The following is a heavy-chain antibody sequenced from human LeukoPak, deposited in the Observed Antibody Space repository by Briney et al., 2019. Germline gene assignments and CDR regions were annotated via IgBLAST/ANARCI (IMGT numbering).Heavy chain of an antibody. CDR2: IKQDESEK. CDR3: ARDRNEWELPYYYYMDV. D-gene: IGHD1-26*01. CDR1: GFTFSSYW. Sequence: GGSLRLSCAASGFTFSSYWMSWVRQAPGKGLEWVANIKQDESEKYYVDSVKGRFTISRDNAKNSLYLQMNSLRAEDTAVYYCARDRNEWELPYYYYMDVWGKGTTVTVSS. J-gene: IGHJ6*03. V-gene: IGHV3-7*01.